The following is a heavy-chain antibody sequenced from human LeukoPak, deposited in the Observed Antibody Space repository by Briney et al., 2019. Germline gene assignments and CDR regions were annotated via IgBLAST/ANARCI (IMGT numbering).Heavy chain of an antibody. Sequence: KSGGSLRLSCAASGLTFSSYSMNWVRQAPGKGLEWVSSISSSSSYIYYADSVKGRFTISRDNSKNTLYLQVNSLRAEDTAVYYCARVRAGGLGVVPAATPYYYYYMDVWGKGTTVTVSS. CDR2: ISSSSSYI. CDR1: GLTFSSYS. V-gene: IGHV3-21*04. J-gene: IGHJ6*03. CDR3: ARVRAGGLGVVPAATPYYYYYMDV. D-gene: IGHD2-2*01.